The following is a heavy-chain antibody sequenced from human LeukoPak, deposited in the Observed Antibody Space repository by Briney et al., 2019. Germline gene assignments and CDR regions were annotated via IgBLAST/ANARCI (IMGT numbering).Heavy chain of an antibody. CDR2: ISAYNGNT. V-gene: IGHV1-18*01. CDR3: ARQLLSWCGDYYYQYYMDV. D-gene: IGHD2-2*01. CDR1: GYTFTSYG. J-gene: IGHJ6*03. Sequence: ASVKVSCKASGYTFTSYGISWVRQAPGQGLEWMGWISAYNGNTNYAQRLQDRVIMTTDTSTSTAYMEVRSLRSDDTAVYYCARQLLSWCGDYYYQYYMDVWGKGTTVTVSS.